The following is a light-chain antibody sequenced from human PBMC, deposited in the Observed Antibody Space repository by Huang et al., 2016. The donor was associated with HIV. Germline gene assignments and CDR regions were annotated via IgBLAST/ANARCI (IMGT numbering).Light chain of an antibody. CDR2: ATS. V-gene: IGKV1-39*01. Sequence: DIQMTQSPSSLSASVGDRVTITCRASQRIDAYLNWYQCKPGRAPKLLIFATSDLQSGVPSRFIGSRSGTTFTLSISNLQPQDFATYFCQQSYYFPRTFGQGTKVEMK. J-gene: IGKJ2*01. CDR3: QQSYYFPRT. CDR1: QRIDAY.